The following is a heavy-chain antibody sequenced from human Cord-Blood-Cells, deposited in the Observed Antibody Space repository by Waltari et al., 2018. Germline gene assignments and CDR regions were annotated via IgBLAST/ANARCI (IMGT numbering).Heavy chain of an antibody. CDR2: IKQDGSEK. D-gene: IGHD7-27*01. CDR1: GLTFSSYW. Sequence: EVQLVESGGGLVQPGGSLRLSCAAPGLTFSSYWKSWVRQAPGKGLEWVANIKQDGSEKYYVDSVKGRFTISRDNAKNSLYLQMNSLRAEDTAVYYCALGRLGKGLFDYWGQGTLVTVSS. V-gene: IGHV3-7*01. J-gene: IGHJ4*02. CDR3: ALGRLGKGLFDY.